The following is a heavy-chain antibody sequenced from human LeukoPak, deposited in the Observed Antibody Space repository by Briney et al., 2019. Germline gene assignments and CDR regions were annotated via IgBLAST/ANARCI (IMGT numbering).Heavy chain of an antibody. CDR3: VRAGYSYGYGLFTR. Sequence: GGSLRLSCAASGFTFRDYYMSWIRQAPGKGLGWVSYISSSGSTIYYADSVKGRFTISRDNAKNTLYLQMNSLRAGDTAVYYCVRAGYSYGYGLFTRGGEGSLVTVSS. CDR1: GFTFRDYY. J-gene: IGHJ1*01. D-gene: IGHD5-18*01. CDR2: ISSSGSTI. V-gene: IGHV3-11*01.